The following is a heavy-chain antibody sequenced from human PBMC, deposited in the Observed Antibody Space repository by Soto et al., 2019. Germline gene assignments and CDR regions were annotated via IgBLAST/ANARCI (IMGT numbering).Heavy chain of an antibody. J-gene: IGHJ4*02. V-gene: IGHV3-23*01. D-gene: IGHD6-13*01. CDR3: AETPVAPAADGREGGGYFDY. CDR2: ISGSGGST. Sequence: EVQLLESGGGLVQPGGSLRLSCAGSGFTFGTYAMSWVRQAPGKGLEWVSHISGSGGSTYYADSVKGRFTISRDNSKNTLYLQMNRLRVDDTAVYYCAETPVAPAADGREGGGYFDYWGQGTMVTVSS. CDR1: GFTFGTYA.